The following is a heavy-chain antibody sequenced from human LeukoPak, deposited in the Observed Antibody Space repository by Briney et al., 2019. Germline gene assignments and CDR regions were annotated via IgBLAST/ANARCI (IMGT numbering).Heavy chain of an antibody. CDR1: GGSFSGYY. D-gene: IGHD6-6*01. J-gene: IGHJ5*02. Sequence: SETLSLTCAVYGGSFSGYYWSWIRQPPGKGLEWIGEINHSGSTNYNPSLKSRVTISVDTSKNQFSLKLSSVTAADTAVYYCARSPIAARWFDPWGQGTLVTVSS. CDR2: INHSGST. V-gene: IGHV4-34*01. CDR3: ARSPIAARWFDP.